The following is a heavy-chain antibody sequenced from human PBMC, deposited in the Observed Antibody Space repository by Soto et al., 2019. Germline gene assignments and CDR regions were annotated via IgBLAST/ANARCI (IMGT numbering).Heavy chain of an antibody. CDR3: ASDGREAGTFDH. Sequence: QVQLVESGGGVVQPGGSLRLSCVASGFTFNTYSMQWVRQTPGKGMEWVGVISSDGSQKYYGDSVKGRFTISRDNSKNTLYVQMTSLRPEDTGVYYCASDGREAGTFDHWGHGTLVTVSS. J-gene: IGHJ4*01. CDR2: ISSDGSQK. V-gene: IGHV3-30*14. D-gene: IGHD1-1*01. CDR1: GFTFNTYS.